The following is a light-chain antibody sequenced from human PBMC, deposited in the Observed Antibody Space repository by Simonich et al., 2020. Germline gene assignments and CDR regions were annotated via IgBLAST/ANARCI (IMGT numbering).Light chain of an antibody. CDR2: EAS. J-gene: IGKJ1*01. V-gene: IGKV3D-20*01. CDR1: QSVSSSY. Sequence: EIVLTQSPGTLSLSPGERATLSCRASQSVSSSYLAWYQQKPGLAPRLLIYEASSRATGIPERCSGSGSGTDFTLTISRLEPEDFAVYYCQQYGSSPQTFGQGTKVEIK. CDR3: QQYGSSPQT.